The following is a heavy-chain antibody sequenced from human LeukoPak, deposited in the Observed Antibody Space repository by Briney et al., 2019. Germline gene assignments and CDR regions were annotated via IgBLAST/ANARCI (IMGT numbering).Heavy chain of an antibody. CDR3: AYGKYYFDY. D-gene: IGHD3-16*01. J-gene: IGHJ4*02. V-gene: IGHV5-51*01. CDR2: IYPGDSDT. Sequence: GKPLKISCKGSGYRFTSNWIAWVRQMPGKGLEWMGIIYPGDSDTRYSPSFQGQVTISADKSISTAYLQWSSLRASDTAIYFCAYGKYYFDYWGQGTLVT. CDR1: GYRFTSNW.